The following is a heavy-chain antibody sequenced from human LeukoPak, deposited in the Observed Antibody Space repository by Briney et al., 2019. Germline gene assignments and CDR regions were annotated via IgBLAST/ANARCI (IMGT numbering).Heavy chain of an antibody. CDR2: INHSGST. V-gene: IGHV4-39*07. Sequence: PSETLSLTCTVSGGSISSSSYYWGWIRQPPGKGLEWIGEINHSGSTNYNPSLKSRVTISVDTSKNQFSLKLSSVTAADTAVYYCARVFGGIPKFAVGVGATTYNWFDPWGQGTLVTVSS. CDR3: ARVFGGIPKFAVGVGATTYNWFDP. D-gene: IGHD1-26*01. CDR1: GGSISSSSYY. J-gene: IGHJ5*02.